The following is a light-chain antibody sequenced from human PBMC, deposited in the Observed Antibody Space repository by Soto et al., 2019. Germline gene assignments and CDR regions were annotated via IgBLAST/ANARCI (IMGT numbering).Light chain of an antibody. Sequence: DIVLTQSPATLSLSPGERATLSCRASQSVSRYLAWYQQKPGQAPRLLIYDASNRATGIPARFSGSGSGTDFTLTISSLEPEDFVVYYCQQRSDWPSTFGGGTKVDIK. CDR1: QSVSRY. CDR3: QQRSDWPST. J-gene: IGKJ4*01. V-gene: IGKV3-11*01. CDR2: DAS.